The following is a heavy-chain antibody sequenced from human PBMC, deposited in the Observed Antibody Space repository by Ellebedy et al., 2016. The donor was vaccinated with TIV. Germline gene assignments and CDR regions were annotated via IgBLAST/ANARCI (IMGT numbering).Heavy chain of an antibody. J-gene: IGHJ6*02. CDR3: ARATRGMDV. V-gene: IGHV3-13*01. Sequence: GESLKISCAASGFTFSSYDMHWVRQVTGKGLEWVSAINTAGNTYYSGSVKGRFTISRENAKNSLYLQMNSLRAGDTAVYYCARATRGMDVWGQGTTVTVSS. CDR2: INTAGNT. CDR1: GFTFSSYD. D-gene: IGHD4-11*01.